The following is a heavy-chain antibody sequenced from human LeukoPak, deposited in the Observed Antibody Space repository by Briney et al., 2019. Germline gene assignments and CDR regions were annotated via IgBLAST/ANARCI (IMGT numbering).Heavy chain of an antibody. CDR1: GYTFSSYG. CDR2: ISNYNGNT. CDR3: ARDPRYRGYCSSTSCHWMDY. V-gene: IGHV1-18*03. D-gene: IGHD2-2*01. J-gene: IGHJ4*02. Sequence: ASVKVSCKASGYTFSSYGISWVRQAPGQGLEWMGWISNYNGNTNYAQKVQGRVTMTTDTSTSTAYMELRSLRSDDVALYYCARDPRYRGYCSSTSCHWMDYWGQGTLVTVSS.